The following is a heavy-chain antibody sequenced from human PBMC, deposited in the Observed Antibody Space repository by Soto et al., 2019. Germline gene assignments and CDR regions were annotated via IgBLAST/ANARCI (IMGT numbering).Heavy chain of an antibody. D-gene: IGHD5-12*01. J-gene: IGHJ4*02. Sequence: HPGGSLRLSCAASGFTFSSYAMSWVRQAPGKGLEWVSAISGSGGSTYYADSVKGRFTISRDNSKNTLYLQMNSLRAEDTAVYYCAKSRDSGYDYDYWGQGTLVTVSS. CDR3: AKSRDSGYDYDY. CDR1: GFTFSSYA. V-gene: IGHV3-23*01. CDR2: ISGSGGST.